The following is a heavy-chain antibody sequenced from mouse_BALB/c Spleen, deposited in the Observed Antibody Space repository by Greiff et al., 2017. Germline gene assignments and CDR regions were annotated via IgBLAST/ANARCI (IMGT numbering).Heavy chain of an antibody. CDR2: ISSGGSYT. Sequence: EVKLVESGGDLVKPGGSLKLSCAASGFTFSSYGMSWVRQTPDKRLEWVATISSGGSYTYYPDSVKGRFTISRDNAKNTLYLQMSSLKSEDTAMYYCARQDDYEGPYWGQGTLVTVSA. J-gene: IGHJ3*01. V-gene: IGHV5-6*01. CDR1: GFTFSSYG. D-gene: IGHD2-4*01. CDR3: ARQDDYEGPY.